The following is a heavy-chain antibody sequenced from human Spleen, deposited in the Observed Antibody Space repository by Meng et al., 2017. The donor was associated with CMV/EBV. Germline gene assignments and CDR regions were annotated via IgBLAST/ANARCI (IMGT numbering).Heavy chain of an antibody. V-gene: IGHV1-2*02. J-gene: IGHJ4*02. Sequence: ASVKVSCKTPGPTFAGHYVHWLRQAPGQGLEWMAWINYDSGETYYGQTFHGRVTVTRDTSITTVYIEIGGLRRDDTATYYCARDDNWGPDYWGQGTLVTVSS. CDR2: INYDSGET. CDR1: GPTFAGHY. CDR3: ARDDNWGPDY. D-gene: IGHD7-27*01.